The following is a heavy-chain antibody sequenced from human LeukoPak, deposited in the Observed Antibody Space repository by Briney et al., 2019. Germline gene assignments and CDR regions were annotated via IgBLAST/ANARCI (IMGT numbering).Heavy chain of an antibody. D-gene: IGHD5-18*01. V-gene: IGHV3-33*01. J-gene: IGHJ4*02. CDR1: GFTFSSYG. Sequence: GGSLRLSCAACGFTFSSYGMHWVRQAPGKGLEWVAVIWYDGSNKYYADSEKGRFTISRNNSRNTLYLQMNSLRAEDTAVYYCARDLGYSYGGDYWGQGTLVTVSS. CDR3: ARDLGYSYGGDY. CDR2: IWYDGSNK.